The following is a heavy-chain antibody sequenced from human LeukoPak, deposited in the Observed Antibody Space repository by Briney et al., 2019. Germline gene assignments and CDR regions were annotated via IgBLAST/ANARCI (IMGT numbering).Heavy chain of an antibody. CDR1: GFTFDDYA. D-gene: IGHD6-19*01. J-gene: IGHJ5*02. CDR2: ISWNSGSI. V-gene: IGHV3-9*01. Sequence: GGSLRLSCAASGFTFDDYAMHWVRQAPGKGLEWVSGISWNSGSIGYADSVKGRFTISRDNAKNSLYLQMNSLRAEDTALYYCAKARDSSGWYWFDPWGQGTLVTVSS. CDR3: AKARDSSGWYWFDP.